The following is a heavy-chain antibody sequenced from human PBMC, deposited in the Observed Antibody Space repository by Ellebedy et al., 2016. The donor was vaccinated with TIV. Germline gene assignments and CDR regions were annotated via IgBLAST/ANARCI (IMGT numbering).Heavy chain of an antibody. CDR2: VYYSGST. CDR3: ASIPPDRIDY. D-gene: IGHD2-21*01. J-gene: IGHJ4*02. CDR1: GGSASSNRYY. V-gene: IGHV4-39*01. Sequence: SETLSLTXSVFGGSASSNRYYWGWIRQPPGKGLEWIGSVYYSGSTYYNPSLESRVTISIDTSKNQFSLKLKSVTAADTAVYYCASIPPDRIDYWGQGTLVTVSS.